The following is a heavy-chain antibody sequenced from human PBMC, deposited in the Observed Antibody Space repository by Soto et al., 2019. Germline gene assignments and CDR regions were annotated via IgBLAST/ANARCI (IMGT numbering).Heavy chain of an antibody. V-gene: IGHV1-18*01. D-gene: IGHD4-17*01. CDR3: AKDSGARPEYCKD. CDR2: ITPLKGDT. Sequence: QVLLVQSGAELKKPGASVKVSCKASGYTFTSYGISGVRQAPGQGLEWMGWITPLKGDTQHSQKFQGSVIMTTDTSTSTSYLEMRRLTSDATAVYYCAKDSGARPEYCKDWGQGTLVTVSS. CDR1: GYTFTSYG. J-gene: IGHJ1*01.